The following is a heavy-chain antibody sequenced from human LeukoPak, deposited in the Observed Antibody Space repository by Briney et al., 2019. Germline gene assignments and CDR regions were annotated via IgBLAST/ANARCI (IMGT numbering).Heavy chain of an antibody. Sequence: PSETLSLTCTVSGVSISRGSHYWRWIRQPPGKGLEWIGRIHTIGNTNYGPSLCRRITMSVDTSKYQFSLRLRSVTAADTAVYYCARDRSYYSDTGTDYWGQGALVTVSS. CDR3: ARDRSYYSDTGTDY. CDR2: IHTIGNT. J-gene: IGHJ4*02. CDR1: GVSISRGSHY. D-gene: IGHD3-22*01. V-gene: IGHV4-61*02.